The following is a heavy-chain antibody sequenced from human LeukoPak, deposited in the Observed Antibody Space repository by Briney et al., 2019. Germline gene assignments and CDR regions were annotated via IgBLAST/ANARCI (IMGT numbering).Heavy chain of an antibody. CDR3: ARGGWDFDWLKGAFDD. Sequence: GESLHTSCAASGFTFSTYWMSWVRQAPGKGLEWVANIKRDGSEKFQVDSVKGRFTISEDNAKNSLYLETNSLRAEDTAVYYCARGGWDFDWLKGAFDDWGHGTMVTVSS. V-gene: IGHV3-7*04. D-gene: IGHD3-9*01. J-gene: IGHJ3*01. CDR1: GFTFSTYW. CDR2: IKRDGSEK.